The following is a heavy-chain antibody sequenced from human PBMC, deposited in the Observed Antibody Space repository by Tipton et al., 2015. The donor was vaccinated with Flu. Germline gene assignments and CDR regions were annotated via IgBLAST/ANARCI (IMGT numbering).Heavy chain of an antibody. CDR3: ARRTYSNYVSDPKSWFDP. D-gene: IGHD4-11*01. CDR1: GDSIRSDYY. CDR2: IFHTGNT. V-gene: IGHV4-38-2*02. J-gene: IGHJ5*02. Sequence: TLSLTCTVSGDSIRSDYYWGWIRQSPGKGLEWIGNIFHTGNTYHNPSLKSRVSISVDRSKNQFALKVISVTAADTAVYYCARRTYSNYVSDPKSWFDPWGQGTLVAVSS.